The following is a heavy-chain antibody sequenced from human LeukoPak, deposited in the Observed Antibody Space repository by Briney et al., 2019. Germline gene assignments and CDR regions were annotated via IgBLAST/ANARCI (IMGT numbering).Heavy chain of an antibody. Sequence: GGSLRLSCEGSGFTFRTYSLTWVRQVPGKGLEWISYITPTGNTFYYADSVKGRFTISRDNAKNSLFLQMNSLRVEDTAVYYCARSLSGHEPLCAYWSQGTQVTVSS. J-gene: IGHJ4*02. V-gene: IGHV3-48*01. D-gene: IGHD2-15*01. CDR3: ARSLSGHEPLCAY. CDR2: ITPTGNTF. CDR1: GFTFRTYS.